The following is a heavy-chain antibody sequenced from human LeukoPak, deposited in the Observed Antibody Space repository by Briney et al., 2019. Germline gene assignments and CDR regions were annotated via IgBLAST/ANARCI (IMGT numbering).Heavy chain of an antibody. J-gene: IGHJ4*02. Sequence: GGSLRLSCAASGFTFSSCAMHWVRQAPGKGLEYVSGISRNGGNTYYANSVKGRFTISRDNSKNTLHLQMGSLRAEDMAVYYCARDPFGGATLDYWGQGTLVTVSS. CDR3: ARDPFGGATLDY. CDR2: ISRNGGNT. CDR1: GFTFSSCA. V-gene: IGHV3-64*01. D-gene: IGHD3-16*01.